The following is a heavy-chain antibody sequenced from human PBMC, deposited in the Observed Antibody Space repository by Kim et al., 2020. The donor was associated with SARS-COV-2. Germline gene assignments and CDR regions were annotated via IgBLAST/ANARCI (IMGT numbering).Heavy chain of an antibody. D-gene: IGHD6-19*01. Sequence: YANSVKGLFTISRDITTDTLYLQMNSLGAGDTALYYCEKDHPSNSWPAFDSWGQGTLVTVSS. V-gene: IGHV3-23*01. J-gene: IGHJ4*02. CDR3: EKDHPSNSWPAFDS.